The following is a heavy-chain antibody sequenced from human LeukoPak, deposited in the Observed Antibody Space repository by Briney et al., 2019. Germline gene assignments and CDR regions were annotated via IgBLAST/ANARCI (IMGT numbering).Heavy chain of an antibody. CDR1: GFTFNNYG. V-gene: IGHV3-30*18. CDR3: AKGPLRGTAAAIDY. CDR2: ISYDGRNI. Sequence: PRGSLRLSCAASGFTFNNYGMHWVRQAPGRGLEWVAVISYDGRNIHYPDSVKGRFTISRDISTDTLWLQTDSLRTEDTAVYYCAKGPLRGTAAAIDYWGQGTLVTVSS. D-gene: IGHD2-2*01. J-gene: IGHJ4*02.